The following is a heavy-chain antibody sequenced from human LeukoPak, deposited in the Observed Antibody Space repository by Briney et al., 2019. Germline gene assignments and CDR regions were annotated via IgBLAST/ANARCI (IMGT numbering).Heavy chain of an antibody. D-gene: IGHD3-3*01. J-gene: IGHJ3*02. CDR2: IRYDGSNK. Sequence: PGGSLGLSCAASGFTFSSYGMHWVRQAPGKGLEWVAFIRYDGSNKYYADSVKGRFTISRDNSKNTLYLQMNSLRAEDTAVYYCAKDRFWGFLEWPDAFDIWGQGTMVTVSS. CDR3: AKDRFWGFLEWPDAFDI. V-gene: IGHV3-30*02. CDR1: GFTFSSYG.